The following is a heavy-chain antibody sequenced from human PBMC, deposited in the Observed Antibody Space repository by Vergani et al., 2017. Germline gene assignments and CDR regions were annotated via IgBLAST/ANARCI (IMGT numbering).Heavy chain of an antibody. Sequence: QVHLVESGGGVVQPGRSLRLSCVVSGFTSSYYGMHWVRQAPGKGLEWVAVISYDGTQKYYADSVKGRFTISRDNYKSTLYLQMNSLRTGDTAVYYCVTKSCRTAGCQIGYFREWGQGTLVTVSS. J-gene: IGHJ1*01. D-gene: IGHD6-13*01. CDR1: GFTSSYYG. CDR3: VTKSCRTAGCQIGYFRE. V-gene: IGHV3-30*03. CDR2: ISYDGTQK.